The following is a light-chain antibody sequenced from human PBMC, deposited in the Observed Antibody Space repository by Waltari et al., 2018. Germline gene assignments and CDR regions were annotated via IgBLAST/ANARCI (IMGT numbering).Light chain of an antibody. CDR2: RNN. CDR1: SSNIGDNY. Sequence: QSVLTQLPSASGTPGQGVTISCSGSSSNIGDNYVYWYQQFPGTSPKLLIHRNNHGPSGVPDRFSGSKSGTSACLVISGLRSEDEADYHCATWDDSLSGWVFGGGTKVTVL. V-gene: IGLV1-47*01. CDR3: ATWDDSLSGWV. J-gene: IGLJ3*02.